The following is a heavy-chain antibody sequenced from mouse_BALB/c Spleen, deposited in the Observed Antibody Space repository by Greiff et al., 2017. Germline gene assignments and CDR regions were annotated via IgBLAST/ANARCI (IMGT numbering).Heavy chain of an antibody. CDR1: GFTFSSYY. J-gene: IGHJ4*01. V-gene: IGHV5-6-2*01. CDR3: ARGIHYYGTDAMDY. D-gene: IGHD1-2*01. Sequence: DVHLVESGGGLVKLGGSLKLSCAASGFTFSSYYMSWVRQTPEKRLELVAAINSNGGSTYYADTVKGRFTISRDNPKNTLFLQMTSLRSEDTAMYYCARGIHYYGTDAMDYWGQGTSVTVSS. CDR2: INSNGGST.